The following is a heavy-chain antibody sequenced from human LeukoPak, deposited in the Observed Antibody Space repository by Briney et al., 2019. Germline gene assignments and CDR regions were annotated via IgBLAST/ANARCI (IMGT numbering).Heavy chain of an antibody. J-gene: IGHJ4*02. CDR2: INHSGST. V-gene: IGHV4-34*01. CDR3: ARDSYYYDSTGYYRFDY. D-gene: IGHD3-22*01. CDR1: GGSFSGYY. Sequence: SETPSLTCAVYGGSFSGYYWSWIRQPPGKGLEWIGEINHSGSTNYNPSLKSRVTMSVDTSKNQFSLKLRSVTAADTAVYYYARDSYYYDSTGYYRFDYWGQGTLVTVSS.